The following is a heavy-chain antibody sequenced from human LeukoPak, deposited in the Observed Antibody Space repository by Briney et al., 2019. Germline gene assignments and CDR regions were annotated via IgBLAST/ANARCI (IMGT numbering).Heavy chain of an antibody. D-gene: IGHD5-18*01. CDR1: GGTFSSYA. CDR3: ARTDTAMGPYYYYYYGMDV. V-gene: IGHV1-69*13. J-gene: IGHJ6*02. CDR2: IIPIFGTA. Sequence: ASVKVSCKASGGTFSSYAISWVRQAPGQGLEWMGGIIPIFGTANYAQKFQGRVTITADESTSTAYMELSSLRSEDTAVYYCARTDTAMGPYYYYYYGMDVWGPGTTVTVSS.